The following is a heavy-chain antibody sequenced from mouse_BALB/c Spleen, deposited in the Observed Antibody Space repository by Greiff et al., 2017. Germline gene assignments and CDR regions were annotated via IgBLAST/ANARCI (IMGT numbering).Heavy chain of an antibody. Sequence: QVQLQQSGAELARPGASVKLSCKASGYTFTSYWVQWVKQRPGQGLEWIGAIYPGDGDTRYTQKFKGKATLTADKSSSTAYMLLSSLASEDSAVYYCARDYSNYDYFDYWGQGTTRTVSS. J-gene: IGHJ2*01. CDR1: GYTFTSYW. V-gene: IGHV1-87*01. D-gene: IGHD2-5*01. CDR2: IYPGDGDT. CDR3: ARDYSNYDYFDY.